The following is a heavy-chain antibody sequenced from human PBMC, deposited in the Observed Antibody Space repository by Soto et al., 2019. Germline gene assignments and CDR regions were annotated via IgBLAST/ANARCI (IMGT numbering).Heavy chain of an antibody. CDR2: IHYSGST. V-gene: IGHV4-59*01. CDR1: GGSISSYY. CDR3: ARDRRRSSSTHWPEWFHP. Sequence: SETLSLTCTVSGGSISSYYWSWIRQPPGKGLEWIGYIHYSGSTNYNPSLKNRVTISLDTSKNQFSLKLNSVTAADTAVYYCARDRRRSSSTHWPEWFHPRGQGTLVTVSS. J-gene: IGHJ5*02. D-gene: IGHD2-2*01.